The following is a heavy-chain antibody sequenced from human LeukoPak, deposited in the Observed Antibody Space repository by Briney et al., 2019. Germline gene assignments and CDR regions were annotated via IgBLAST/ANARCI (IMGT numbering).Heavy chain of an antibody. CDR1: GFTLDDYA. Sequence: PGGSLRLSCAASGFTLDDYAMHWVGQAPGKGLEWDSGISWNSGSIGYADSVKGRFTISRDNAKNSLHLQMNSLRAEDTALYYCAKGGSGSYPGYFDYWGQATLVTVSS. J-gene: IGHJ4*02. CDR2: ISWNSGSI. CDR3: AKGGSGSYPGYFDY. V-gene: IGHV3-9*01. D-gene: IGHD3-10*01.